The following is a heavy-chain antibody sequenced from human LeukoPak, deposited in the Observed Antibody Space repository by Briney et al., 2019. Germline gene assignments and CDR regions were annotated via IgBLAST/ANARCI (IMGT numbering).Heavy chain of an antibody. CDR3: ARIRSESYSYYMDV. CDR2: IYYSGST. Sequence: SETLSLTCTVSGGSISRSSYYWGWIRQPPGKGLEWIGSIYYSGSTYYNPSLKSRVTISVDTSKNQFSLKLSSVTAADTAVYYCARIRSESYSYYMDVWGKGTTVTVSS. V-gene: IGHV4-39*07. D-gene: IGHD1-14*01. CDR1: GGSISRSSYY. J-gene: IGHJ6*03.